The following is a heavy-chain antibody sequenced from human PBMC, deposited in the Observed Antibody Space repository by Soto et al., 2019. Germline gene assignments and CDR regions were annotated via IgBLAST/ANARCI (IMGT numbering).Heavy chain of an antibody. D-gene: IGHD3-22*01. CDR2: SIPNFDTP. CDR3: ARPYYDSSGYYLWYFDY. J-gene: IGHJ4*02. V-gene: IGHV1-69*06. CDR1: GDSFNTFA. Sequence: QVQLVQSGAEVKKPGSSVKLSCKASGDSFNTFAVTWVRQAPGQGLEWMGGSIPNFDTPNYAQKFQGRVTIIADKSTSTPYMELSSLRSEDKAVYYCARPYYDSSGYYLWYFDYWGQGTLVTVSS.